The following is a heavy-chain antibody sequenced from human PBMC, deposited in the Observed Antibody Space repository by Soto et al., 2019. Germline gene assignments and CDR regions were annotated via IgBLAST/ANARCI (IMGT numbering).Heavy chain of an antibody. V-gene: IGHV3-23*01. Sequence: PGGSLRLSCAASGFTFSSYSMNWVRQAPGKGLEWVSGISGNGGSTYYADSVKGRFTISRDTSKNTLYLQMDSLGAEDTAIYYCAKVVGDGNAYYDFWGQGTLVTVSS. J-gene: IGHJ4*02. CDR1: GFTFSSYS. CDR3: AKVVGDGNAYYDF. D-gene: IGHD3-22*01. CDR2: ISGNGGST.